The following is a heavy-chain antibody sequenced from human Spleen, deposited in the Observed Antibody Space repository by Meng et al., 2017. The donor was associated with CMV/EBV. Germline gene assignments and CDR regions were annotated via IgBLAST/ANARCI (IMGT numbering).Heavy chain of an antibody. J-gene: IGHJ4*02. D-gene: IGHD3-22*01. Sequence: SGFTVSDYTMTWVRQAPGKGLQWVSSITSSSSYRYYADSLKGRFTISRDNAKNSLYLQIKGLRAEDTAVYYCAKDVFKYDSSGYNYWGQGTLVTVSS. V-gene: IGHV3-21*06. CDR3: AKDVFKYDSSGYNY. CDR1: GFTVSDYT. CDR2: ITSSSSYR.